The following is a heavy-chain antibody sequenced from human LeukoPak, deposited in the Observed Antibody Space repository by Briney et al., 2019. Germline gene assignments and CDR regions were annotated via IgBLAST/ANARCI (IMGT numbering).Heavy chain of an antibody. CDR3: ARGLQWFGEYAFDI. CDR1: GYTFTSYG. V-gene: IGHV1-18*01. Sequence: ASVKVSCKASGYTFTSYGISWVRQAPGQGLEWMGWISAYNGNTNYAQKLQGRVTMTTDTSTSTAYMELSSLRSEDTAVYYCARGLQWFGEYAFDIWGQGTMVTVSS. D-gene: IGHD3-10*01. J-gene: IGHJ3*02. CDR2: ISAYNGNT.